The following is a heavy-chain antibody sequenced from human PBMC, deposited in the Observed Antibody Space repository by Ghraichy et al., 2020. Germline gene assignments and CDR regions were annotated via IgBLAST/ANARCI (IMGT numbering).Heavy chain of an antibody. J-gene: IGHJ3*01. CDR1: GGSLNTQY. CDR2: IYHDGST. CDR3: ARGGCSDRTCRWLANDPFDF. D-gene: IGHD2-15*01. Sequence: SQTLSLTCSVSGGSLNTQYWSWIRQPPGKGLDYIGYIYHDGSTNYNPSLKGRVTISIDTSNNHFSLRLNSVTAADTAVYYCARGGCSDRTCRWLANDPFDFRGQGTIVTVS. V-gene: IGHV4-59*11.